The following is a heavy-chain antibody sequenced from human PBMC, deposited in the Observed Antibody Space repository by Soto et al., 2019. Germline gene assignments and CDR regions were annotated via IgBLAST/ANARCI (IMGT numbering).Heavy chain of an antibody. Sequence: QVQLQESGPGLVKPSQTLSLTCTVSGGSISSGGYYWSWIRQHPGKGLEWIGYIYYSGITYYNPSLKSRVTISVDTSKNPSSLKLSSVTAADTAVYYCARKATVTTCFDYWGQGTLVTVSS. J-gene: IGHJ4*02. D-gene: IGHD4-17*01. CDR2: IYYSGIT. CDR3: ARKATVTTCFDY. V-gene: IGHV4-31*03. CDR1: GGSISSGGYY.